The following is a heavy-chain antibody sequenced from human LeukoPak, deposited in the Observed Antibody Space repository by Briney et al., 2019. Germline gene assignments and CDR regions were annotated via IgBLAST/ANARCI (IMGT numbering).Heavy chain of an antibody. J-gene: IGHJ4*02. V-gene: IGHV3-33*06. CDR1: GFTFSLYG. CDR2: ISNDGSKT. CDR3: AKDSRGANFFEDFDY. D-gene: IGHD3-3*01. Sequence: GGSLRLSCAASGFTFSLYGMHWVRQAPGKGLEWVALISNDGSKTYYADSVKGRFTISRDNSKNTVYLQVSSLRADDTAVYYCAKDSRGANFFEDFDYWGQGTLVTVSS.